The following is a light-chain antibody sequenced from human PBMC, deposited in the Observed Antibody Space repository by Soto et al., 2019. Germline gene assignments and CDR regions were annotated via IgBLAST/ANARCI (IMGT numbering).Light chain of an antibody. J-gene: IGLJ1*01. CDR1: NSNIGSNT. CDR3: AAWDDSLNGHV. CDR2: SNN. V-gene: IGLV1-44*01. Sequence: QSVLTQPLSASGTPGQRVTISCSGSNSNIGSNTVNWYQQLPGTAPKLLIYSNNQRPSGVPDRFSGSKSGTSASLAISGLQSEDEADYYCAAWDDSLNGHVFGTGTKVTVL.